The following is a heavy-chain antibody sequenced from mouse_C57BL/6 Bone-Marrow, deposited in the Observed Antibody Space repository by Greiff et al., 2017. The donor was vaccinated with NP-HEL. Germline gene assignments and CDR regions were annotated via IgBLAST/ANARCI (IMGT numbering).Heavy chain of an antibody. CDR3: SFDGYHRYYFDY. J-gene: IGHJ2*01. D-gene: IGHD2-3*01. CDR2: INPSSGYT. V-gene: IGHV1-7*01. Sequence: QVQLKQSGAELAKPGASVKLSCKASGYTFTSYWMHWVKQRPGQGLEWIGYINPSSGYTKYNQKFKDKATLTADKSSSTAYMQLSSLTYDDSAVYYCSFDGYHRYYFDYWGQGTTLTVSS. CDR1: GYTFTSYW.